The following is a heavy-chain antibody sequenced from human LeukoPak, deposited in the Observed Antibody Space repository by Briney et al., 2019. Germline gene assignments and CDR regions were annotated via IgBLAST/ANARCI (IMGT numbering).Heavy chain of an antibody. CDR3: ARCSYYDLLTGFLVHGFDY. D-gene: IGHD3-9*01. CDR1: GYSFTSYW. CDR2: ISPGDSET. V-gene: IGHV5-51*01. Sequence: GESLKISCKGSGYSFTSYWIGWVRQMPGKGLEWMGIISPGDSETRYSPSFQGQVTISADKSMNTAYVQWTSLKASDSAMYFCARCSYYDLLTGFLVHGFDYWGQGTLVTVSS. J-gene: IGHJ4*02.